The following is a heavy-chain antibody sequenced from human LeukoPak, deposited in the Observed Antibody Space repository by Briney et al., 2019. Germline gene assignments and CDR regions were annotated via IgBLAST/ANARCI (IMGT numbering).Heavy chain of an antibody. V-gene: IGHV3-7*01. Sequence: GGSLRLSCAASGFTFSSYWMSWVRQAPGKGLEWVANIKQDGSEKYYVDSVKGRFTISRDNAKNSLYLQMNSLRAEDTAVYYCARGGYQPYYYMDVWGKGTTVTVSS. D-gene: IGHD2-2*01. J-gene: IGHJ6*03. CDR3: ARGGYQPYYYMDV. CDR2: IKQDGSEK. CDR1: GFTFSSYW.